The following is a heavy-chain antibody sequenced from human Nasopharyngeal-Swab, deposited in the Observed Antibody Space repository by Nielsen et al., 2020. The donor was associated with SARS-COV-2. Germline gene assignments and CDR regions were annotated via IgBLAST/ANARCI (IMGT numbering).Heavy chain of an antibody. CDR3: ARGYSGYDQWGIDY. CDR2: IWYDGSNK. CDR1: GFTSSSYG. Sequence: GGPLRPPFQALGFTSSSYGMHWAGQAPGKGLEWVPFIWYDGSNKYYADSLKARFTISRDNSKNTLYPQINRLRAEATAVYYCARGYSGYDQWGIDYWGQGTLVTVSS. J-gene: IGHJ4*02. D-gene: IGHD5-12*01. V-gene: IGHV3-30*02.